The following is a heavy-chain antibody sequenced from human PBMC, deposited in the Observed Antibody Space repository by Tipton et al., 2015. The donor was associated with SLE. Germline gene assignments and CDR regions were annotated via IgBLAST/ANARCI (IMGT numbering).Heavy chain of an antibody. D-gene: IGHD6-13*01. CDR1: GDSISSNYF. V-gene: IGHV4-59*01. CDR2: ADYSGSA. J-gene: IGHJ6*03. CDR3: ARVAAAAYYYSYYMDV. Sequence: LRLSCTVSGDSISSNYFWGWIRQPPGKGLEWLGYADYSGSANYNPSLKSRVTMSLDTSKNLFSLKLSSVTAADTAVYYCARVAAAAYYYSYYMDVWGKGTTVTVTS.